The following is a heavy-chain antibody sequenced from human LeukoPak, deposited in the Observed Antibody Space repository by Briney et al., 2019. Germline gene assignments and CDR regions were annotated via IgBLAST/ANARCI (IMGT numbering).Heavy chain of an antibody. V-gene: IGHV4-34*01. D-gene: IGHD2-21*02. CDR3: ASVVVVTAIWSY. J-gene: IGHJ4*02. CDR2: INHSGSI. CDR1: GGSFSNYY. Sequence: SETLSLTCGVYGGSFSNYYWTWIRQPPGKGLEWIGEINHSGSINYNPSLKSRVAISVDTSKNQFSLKLSSVTAADTAVYFCASVVVVTAIWSYWGQGTLVTVSS.